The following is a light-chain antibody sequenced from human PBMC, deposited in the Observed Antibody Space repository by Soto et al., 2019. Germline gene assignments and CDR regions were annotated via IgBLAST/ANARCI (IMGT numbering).Light chain of an antibody. CDR3: CSYAGTYTLI. J-gene: IGLJ2*01. V-gene: IGLV2-11*01. CDR1: SSDIGGHNS. Sequence: QSALTQPRSVSGSPGQSVTISCTGTSSDIGGHNSVSWYQQHPDKAPRLMIYDVTKRPSGVPDRFSGSKSGNTASLTISGLQAEDEADYYCCSYAGTYTLIFGGGTKLTVL. CDR2: DVT.